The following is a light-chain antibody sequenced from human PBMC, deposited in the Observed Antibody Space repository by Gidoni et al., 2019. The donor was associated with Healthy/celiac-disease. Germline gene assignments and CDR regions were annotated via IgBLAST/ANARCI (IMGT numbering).Light chain of an antibody. J-gene: IGKJ1*01. Sequence: DIVLTQSPGTLSLSPGERATLSCRASQSVSSSYLAWYQQKPGQAPRLLIYGASSRATGIPDRFSGSGSGKDFTITISRLEPEDFAVYYCQQYGSSPWTFGQGTKVEIK. CDR2: GAS. CDR3: QQYGSSPWT. V-gene: IGKV3-20*01. CDR1: QSVSSSY.